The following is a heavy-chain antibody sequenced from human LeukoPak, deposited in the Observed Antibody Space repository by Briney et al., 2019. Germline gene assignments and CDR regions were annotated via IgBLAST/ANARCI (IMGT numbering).Heavy chain of an antibody. D-gene: IGHD3-10*01. CDR2: ISSSSSYI. CDR1: GFTFSSYN. J-gene: IGHJ4*02. CDR3: AGFREYYYGSGSYFPEIIDY. V-gene: IGHV3-21*01. Sequence: PGGSLRLSCAASGFTFSSYNMNWVRQAPGKGLEWVSSISSSSSYIYYADSVKGRFTISRDNAKNSLYLQMNSLRAEDTAVYYCAGFREYYYGSGSYFPEIIDYWGQGTLVTVSS.